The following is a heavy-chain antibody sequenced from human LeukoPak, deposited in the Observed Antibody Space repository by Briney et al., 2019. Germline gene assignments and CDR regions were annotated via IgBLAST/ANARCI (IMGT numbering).Heavy chain of an antibody. D-gene: IGHD3-9*01. CDR1: GFSFSSYG. J-gene: IGHJ4*02. CDR3: AKDAAGFSDFDY. V-gene: IGHV3-23*01. Sequence: GGSLRLSCEASGFSFSSYGMNWVRQAPGKGLEWVSGISGSGGRTYYADSVKGRFTISRDNSKNTLYLQMNSLRADDTAVYYCAKDAAGFSDFDYWGQGTLVTVSS. CDR2: ISGSGGRT.